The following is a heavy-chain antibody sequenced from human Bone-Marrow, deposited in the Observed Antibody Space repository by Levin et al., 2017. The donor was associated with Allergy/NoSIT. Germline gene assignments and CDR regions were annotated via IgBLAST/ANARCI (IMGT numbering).Heavy chain of an antibody. CDR2: VSYDGRNE. D-gene: IGHD5/OR15-5a*01. J-gene: IGHJ6*02. V-gene: IGHV3-30-3*01. Sequence: GESLKISCAASGFTFSTFAMHWVRQAPGKGLEWVAVVSYDGRNEYHADSVKGRFTISRDNSKNTLYLQMDSLRPEDTAVYYCARSVSRAFYYYGMDVWGQGTTVTVSS. CDR3: ARSVSRAFYYYGMDV. CDR1: GFTFSTFA.